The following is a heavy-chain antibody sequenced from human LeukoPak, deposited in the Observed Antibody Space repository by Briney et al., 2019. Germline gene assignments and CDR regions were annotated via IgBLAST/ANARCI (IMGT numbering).Heavy chain of an antibody. CDR1: GFTFVDFY. Sequence: GGSLRLSCKASGFTFVDFYMSWVRQAPGKGLEWVANIDAAGKDKYYAISVKGRFTISRDNMNNSLYLDMTSLRDEDTATYFCARAMPEVVFNYFDHWGQGVLVPVSS. D-gene: IGHD2-2*01. CDR3: ARAMPEVVFNYFDH. V-gene: IGHV3-7*01. CDR2: IDAAGKDK. J-gene: IGHJ4*01.